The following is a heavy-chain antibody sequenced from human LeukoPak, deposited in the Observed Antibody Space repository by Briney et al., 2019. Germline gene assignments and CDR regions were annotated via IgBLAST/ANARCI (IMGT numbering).Heavy chain of an antibody. CDR2: ISAYNGNT. V-gene: IGHV1-18*01. Sequence: GASVKVSCKASGYTFTSYGISWVRQAPGQGLEWMGWISAYNGNTNYAQKLQGRVTMTTDTSTSTAYMELRSLRSDDTAVYYCAREDIAAAFGRWFDPWGQGTLVTVSS. D-gene: IGHD6-13*01. J-gene: IGHJ5*02. CDR3: AREDIAAAFGRWFDP. CDR1: GYTFTSYG.